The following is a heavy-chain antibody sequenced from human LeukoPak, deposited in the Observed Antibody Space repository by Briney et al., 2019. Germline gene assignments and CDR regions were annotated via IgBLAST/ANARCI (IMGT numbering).Heavy chain of an antibody. J-gene: IGHJ4*02. CDR1: GDSISSSSSY. CDR3: ARDNKSGYAGEGFDY. CDR2: IYATGST. D-gene: IGHD5-12*01. V-gene: IGHV4-39*07. Sequence: SETLSLTCTVSGDSISSSSSYWGWIRQPPGKGLEWIGSIYATGSTYYKSSFKSRVTMSIDTSKNQFSLRLKSVTAADTAVYYCARDNKSGYAGEGFDYWGQGILVTVSS.